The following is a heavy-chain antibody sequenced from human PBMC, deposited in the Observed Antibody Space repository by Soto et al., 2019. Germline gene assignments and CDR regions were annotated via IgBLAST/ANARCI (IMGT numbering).Heavy chain of an antibody. CDR1: GNSFTRSW. CDR3: ARREFGGDAFDI. CDR2: IYPGDSDT. J-gene: IGHJ3*02. Sequence: PGESLKISCQGSGNSFTRSWIGWVRQMPGKGLECMGIIYPGDSDTRYSPSFQGLVTISADKSMSTAYLQWSSLQASDTAIYYCARREFGGDAFDIWGPGTIVTVSS. D-gene: IGHD2-15*01. V-gene: IGHV5-51*01.